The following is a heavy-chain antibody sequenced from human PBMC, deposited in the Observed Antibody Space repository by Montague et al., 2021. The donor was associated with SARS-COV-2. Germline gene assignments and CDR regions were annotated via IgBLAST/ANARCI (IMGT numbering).Heavy chain of an antibody. D-gene: IGHD5-18*01. CDR1: GGSISSYY. CDR3: ARGSYGPDAFDI. V-gene: IGHV4-59*01. CDR2: IYNSGST. J-gene: IGHJ3*02. Sequence: SETLSLTCTVSGGSISSYYWSWIWQRQAKGQERVGNIYNSGSTNYNSTPKSRVTISLDTSKNQFSLTLNSVTAADTAVYYCARGSYGPDAFDIWGQGTLVTVSS.